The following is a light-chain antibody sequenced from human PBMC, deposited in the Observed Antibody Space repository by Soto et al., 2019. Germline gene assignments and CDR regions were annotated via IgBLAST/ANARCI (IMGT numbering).Light chain of an antibody. Sequence: VLTPSPATLSLSPGAIATLSGSSSQSVSSNYLAWYQQKPGQAPRLLIYGASTRATGVPDRFSGSGSGTDFTLTISRLEPEDFAVYHCQQYGSLSWTFGQGNKVDIK. CDR2: GAS. V-gene: IGKV3-20*01. CDR1: QSVSSNY. J-gene: IGKJ1*01. CDR3: QQYGSLSWT.